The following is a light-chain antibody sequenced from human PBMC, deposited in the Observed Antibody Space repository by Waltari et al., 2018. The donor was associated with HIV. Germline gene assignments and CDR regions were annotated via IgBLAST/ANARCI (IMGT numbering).Light chain of an antibody. J-gene: IGLJ1*01. Sequence: QSVLTQPPSASGTPGQRVTLSCSGSSSNIGSKYVYWYQQLPGTAPKLLIYRNNQRPSGGPDLFSGSKAGTSARLASSGLRSEDEGDYYCAAWDDSLSVVYVFGTGTKVTVL. CDR2: RNN. CDR1: SSNIGSKY. V-gene: IGLV1-47*01. CDR3: AAWDDSLSVVYV.